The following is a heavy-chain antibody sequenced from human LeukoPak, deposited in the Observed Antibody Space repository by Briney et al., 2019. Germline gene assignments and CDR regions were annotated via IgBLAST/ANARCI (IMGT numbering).Heavy chain of an antibody. V-gene: IGHV3-21*01. Sequence: KPGGSLRLSCAASGFTFSSHSMNWGRQAPGEGLEWVSSIGSSSSSIYYADSVKGRFTISRDNAKNSLYLQMNSLRGEDTAVYYCARETSEAFDIWGQGTMVTVSS. CDR3: ARETSEAFDI. J-gene: IGHJ3*02. CDR1: GFTFSSHS. CDR2: IGSSSSSI.